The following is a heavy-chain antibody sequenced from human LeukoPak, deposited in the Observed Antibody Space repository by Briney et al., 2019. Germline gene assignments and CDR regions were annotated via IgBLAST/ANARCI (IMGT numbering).Heavy chain of an antibody. Sequence: PGGSLRLSCAASGFTFSSYAMSWVRQAPGKGLEWVSAISGSGGSTYYADSVKGRFTISRDNSKNTLYLQMNSLRAEDTAVYYCARDLGCSSTSCYRYYYYGMDVWGQGTTVTVSS. CDR1: GFTFSSYA. D-gene: IGHD2-2*01. V-gene: IGHV3-23*01. CDR3: ARDLGCSSTSCYRYYYYGMDV. CDR2: ISGSGGST. J-gene: IGHJ6*02.